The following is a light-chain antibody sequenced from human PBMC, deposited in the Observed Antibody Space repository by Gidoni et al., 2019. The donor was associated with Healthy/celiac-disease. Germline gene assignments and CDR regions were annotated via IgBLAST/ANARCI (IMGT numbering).Light chain of an antibody. V-gene: IGKV1-5*03. Sequence: DIQMTQAPSTLSASVGDRLTIHCRASQSISSWLAWYQHKPGKAPKLLIYKASSLESGVPSRFSGSGSGTEFTLTISSLQPDDFATYYCQQYNSPSVAFGQGTKVEIK. CDR3: QQYNSPSVA. CDR1: QSISSW. J-gene: IGKJ1*01. CDR2: KAS.